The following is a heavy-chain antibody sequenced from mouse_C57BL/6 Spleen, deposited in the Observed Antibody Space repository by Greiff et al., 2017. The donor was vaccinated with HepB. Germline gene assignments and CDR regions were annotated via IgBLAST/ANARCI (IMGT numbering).Heavy chain of an antibody. CDR2: IYPRDGST. CDR3: AAIYYDYDERAMDY. V-gene: IGHV1-78*01. Sequence: VKLMESDAELVKPGASVKISCKVSGYTFTDHTIHWMKQRPEQGLEWIGYIYPRDGSTKYNEKFKGKATLTADKSSSTAYMQLNSLTSEDSAVYFCAAIYYDYDERAMDYWGQGTSVTVSS. J-gene: IGHJ4*01. CDR1: GYTFTDHT. D-gene: IGHD2-4*01.